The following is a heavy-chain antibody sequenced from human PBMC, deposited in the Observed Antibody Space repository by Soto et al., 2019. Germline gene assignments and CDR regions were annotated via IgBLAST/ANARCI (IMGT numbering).Heavy chain of an antibody. Sequence: ASVKVSCKASGYTFTGYYMHWVRQAPGQGLEWMGWINPNSGGTNYAQKFQGRVTMTRDTSISTAYMELSRLRSDDTAVYYCARDPIAVAGTNYWGQGTLVTVST. D-gene: IGHD6-19*01. V-gene: IGHV1-2*02. CDR3: ARDPIAVAGTNY. CDR1: GYTFTGYY. J-gene: IGHJ4*02. CDR2: INPNSGGT.